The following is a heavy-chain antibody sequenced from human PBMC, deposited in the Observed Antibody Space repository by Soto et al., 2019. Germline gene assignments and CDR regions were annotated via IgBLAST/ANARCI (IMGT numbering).Heavy chain of an antibody. CDR2: TYYRSKWYN. CDR3: AREVVVVPAGYYYYGMDV. Sequence: SQTLSLTCAISGDSVSSNSAAWNWIRQSPSRGLEWLGRTYYRSKWYNDYAVSVKSRITINPDTSKNQFSLQLNSVTPEDTAVYYCAREVVVVPAGYYYYGMDVWGQGTTVTVPS. D-gene: IGHD2-2*01. J-gene: IGHJ6*02. CDR1: GDSVSSNSAA. V-gene: IGHV6-1*01.